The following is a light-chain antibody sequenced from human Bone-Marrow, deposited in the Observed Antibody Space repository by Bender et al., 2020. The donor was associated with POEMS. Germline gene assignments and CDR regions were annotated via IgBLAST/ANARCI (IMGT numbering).Light chain of an antibody. Sequence: QSALTQPASVSGSPGQSLTISCTGSISDVAGYNYVSWYQQQPGKAPKVIMYDVSNRPSGVSNRFSGSKSGNTASLTISGLQAEDKADYYCSSYTSTNTLVFGGGTKLTVL. CDR1: ISDVAGYNY. CDR3: SSYTSTNTLV. CDR2: DVS. J-gene: IGLJ2*01. V-gene: IGLV2-14*01.